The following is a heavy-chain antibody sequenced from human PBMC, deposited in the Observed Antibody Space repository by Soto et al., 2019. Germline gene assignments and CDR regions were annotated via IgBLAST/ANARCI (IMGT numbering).Heavy chain of an antibody. CDR1: GGSISSGSYY. CDR3: ARDFGHDYGDLTV. D-gene: IGHD4-17*01. V-gene: IGHV4-61*01. CDR2: IYYSGST. J-gene: IGHJ4*02. Sequence: PSETLSLTCTVSGGSISSGSYYWSWIRQPPGKGLEWIGYIYYSGSTNYNPSLKSRATISVDTSKNQFSLKLSSVTAADTAVYYCARDFGHDYGDLTVWGQGTLVTSPQ.